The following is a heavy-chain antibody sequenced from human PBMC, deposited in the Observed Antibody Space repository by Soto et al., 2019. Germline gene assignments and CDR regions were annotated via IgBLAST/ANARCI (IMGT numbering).Heavy chain of an antibody. CDR3: ARGVGITMVRGALGY. CDR1: GGTFSSYA. Sequence: SGKVSCKASGGTFSSYAISWLRQAPGQGLEWMGGIIPIFGTANYAQKFQGRVTITADESTSTAYMELSSLRSEDTAVYYCARGVGITMVRGALGYWGQGTLVTVSS. D-gene: IGHD3-10*01. J-gene: IGHJ4*02. V-gene: IGHV1-69*13. CDR2: IIPIFGTA.